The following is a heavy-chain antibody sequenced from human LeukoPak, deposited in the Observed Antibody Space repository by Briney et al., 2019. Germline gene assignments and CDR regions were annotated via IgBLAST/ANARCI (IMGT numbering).Heavy chain of an antibody. D-gene: IGHD3-9*01. CDR1: GGSISSYY. CDR3: ARIARLVQVDY. J-gene: IGHJ4*02. V-gene: IGHV4-59*12. Sequence: SETLSLTCTVSGGSISSYYWTWIRQPPGKGLEWIGYIYYTGNTNYNPSLKSRVTISVDTSKNQFSLKLSSVTAADTAVYYCARIARLVQVDYWGQGTLVTVSS. CDR2: IYYTGNT.